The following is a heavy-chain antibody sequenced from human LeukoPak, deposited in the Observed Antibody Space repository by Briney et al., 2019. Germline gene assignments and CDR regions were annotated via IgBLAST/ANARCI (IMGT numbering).Heavy chain of an antibody. J-gene: IGHJ4*02. CDR1: GFTFNSYA. D-gene: IGHD2-15*01. CDR3: ARGYCSGGSCYYFDY. CDR2: ISYDGSNK. Sequence: PGRSLRLSCAASGFTFNSYAMHWVRQAPGKGLEWVAVISYDGSNKYYADSVKGRFTISRDNSKNTLYLQMNSLRAEDTAVYYCARGYCSGGSCYYFDYWGQGTLVTVSS. V-gene: IGHV3-30*04.